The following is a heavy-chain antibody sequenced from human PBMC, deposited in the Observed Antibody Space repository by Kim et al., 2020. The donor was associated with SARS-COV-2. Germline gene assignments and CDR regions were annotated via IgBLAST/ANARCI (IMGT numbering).Heavy chain of an antibody. CDR3: AKDRGYSYGGGENYFDY. CDR1: GFTFSSYA. Sequence: GGSLRLSCAASGFTFSSYAMSWVRQAPGKGLEWVSAISGSGGSTYYADSVKGRFTISRDNSKNTLYLQMNSLRAEDTAVYYCAKDRGYSYGGGENYFDYWGQGTLVTVSS. CDR2: ISGSGGST. V-gene: IGHV3-23*01. D-gene: IGHD5-18*01. J-gene: IGHJ4*02.